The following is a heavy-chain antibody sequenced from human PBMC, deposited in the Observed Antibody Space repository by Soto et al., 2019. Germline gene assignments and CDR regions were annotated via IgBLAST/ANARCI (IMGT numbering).Heavy chain of an antibody. V-gene: IGHV3-23*01. CDR3: ATVSGALVYLGY. Sequence: EVQLLESGGGLVQPGGSLRLSCAASGFTFSSYAMSWVRQAPGKGLEWVSAISGSGSSTYYAHSVKGRFTISRDNSKNTLYPQMNSLRDEDTAIYYCATVSGALVYLGYWGQGTLVTVSS. J-gene: IGHJ4*02. CDR1: GFTFSSYA. CDR2: ISGSGSST. D-gene: IGHD3-16*01.